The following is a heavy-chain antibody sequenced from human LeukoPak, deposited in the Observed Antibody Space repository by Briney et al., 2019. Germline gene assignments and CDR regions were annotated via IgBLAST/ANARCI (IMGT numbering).Heavy chain of an antibody. CDR1: GFTFSSYG. CDR2: ISYDGSNK. CDR3: AKGEPGPLAVAGRSYYYYGMDV. D-gene: IGHD6-19*01. J-gene: IGHJ6*02. V-gene: IGHV3-30*18. Sequence: GGSLRLSCAASGFTFSSYGMHWVRQAPGQGLEWVAVISYDGSNKYYADSVEGRFTISRDNSKNTLYLQMNSLRAEDTAVYYCAKGEPGPLAVAGRSYYYYGMDVWGQGTTVTVSS.